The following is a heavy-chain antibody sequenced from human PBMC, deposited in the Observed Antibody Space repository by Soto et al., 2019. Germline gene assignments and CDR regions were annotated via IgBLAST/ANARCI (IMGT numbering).Heavy chain of an antibody. D-gene: IGHD3-9*01. CDR2: LNGGNGNT. CDR1: GYTFTNYA. J-gene: IGHJ4*02. Sequence: ASVKVSCKASGYTFTNYAIHGVRQAPGQGLEWMGWLNGGNGNTRYSQGFQGRVTITRDASANTAYMELSSLRSEDTAVYYCARGIISREDWLIRRLDYWGQGTLVTVSS. CDR3: ARGIISREDWLIRRLDY. V-gene: IGHV1-3*01.